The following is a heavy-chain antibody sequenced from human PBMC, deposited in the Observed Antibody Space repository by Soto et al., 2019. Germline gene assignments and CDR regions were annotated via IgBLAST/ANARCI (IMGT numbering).Heavy chain of an antibody. CDR3: ARGFYYYDSSGYCPGGMDV. V-gene: IGHV4-31*03. Sequence: SETLSLTCTVSGGSISSGGYYWSWIRQHPGKGLEWIGYIYYSGSTYYNPSLKSRVTISVDTSKNQFSLKLSSVTAADTAVYYCARGFYYYDSSGYCPGGMDVWGQGTTVTVSS. CDR1: GGSISSGGYY. D-gene: IGHD3-22*01. CDR2: IYYSGST. J-gene: IGHJ6*02.